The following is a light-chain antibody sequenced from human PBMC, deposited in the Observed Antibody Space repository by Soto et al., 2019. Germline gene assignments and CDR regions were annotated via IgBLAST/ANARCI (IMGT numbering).Light chain of an antibody. V-gene: IGKV3-11*01. Sequence: EVVLTQSPATLSLSPGERATLSCRASQSVSNSLAWYQQKPGLPPRLLIYDASNRAAGIPGRFSGSGSGTDFTLTISSLEPEDFAVYYCQQRSDWPAWTFGQGTKVDIK. J-gene: IGKJ1*01. CDR1: QSVSNS. CDR2: DAS. CDR3: QQRSDWPAWT.